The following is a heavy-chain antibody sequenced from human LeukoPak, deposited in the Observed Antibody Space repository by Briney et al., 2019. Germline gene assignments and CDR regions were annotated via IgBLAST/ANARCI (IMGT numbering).Heavy chain of an antibody. D-gene: IGHD4-17*01. CDR1: GSTFSSYG. J-gene: IGHJ3*01. CDR3: ARTTVTPGSYDAFDV. CDR2: IRYDGSNK. V-gene: IGHV3-30*02. Sequence: GGSLRLSCAASGSTFSSYGMHWVRQAPGKGLEWVAFIRYDGSNKYYADSVKGRFTISRDNAKNTLYLQVNSLRAEDTAVYYCARTTVTPGSYDAFDVWGQGTMVTVSS.